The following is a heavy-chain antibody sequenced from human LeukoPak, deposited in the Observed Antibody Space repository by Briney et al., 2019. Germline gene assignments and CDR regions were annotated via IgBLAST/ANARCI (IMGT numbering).Heavy chain of an antibody. V-gene: IGHV4-34*01. CDR1: GVSFNDYY. D-gene: IGHD4-17*01. CDR2: INHSGYT. Sequence: SETLSLTCAVSGVSFNDYYWSWVRQTQGKGLEWIGEINHSGYTNDSPSLKSRVTLSIDTSRKQFSLNLRSVTVADTGIYYCTRMTTGHDYWGQGTLVTVSS. CDR3: TRMTTGHDY. J-gene: IGHJ4*02.